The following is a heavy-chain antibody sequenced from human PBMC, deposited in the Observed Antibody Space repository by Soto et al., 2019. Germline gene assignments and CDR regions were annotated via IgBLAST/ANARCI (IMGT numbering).Heavy chain of an antibody. D-gene: IGHD3-3*01. Sequence: SETLSLTCAVYGGSSSGYYWSWIRQPPGKGLEWIGEINHSGSTNYNPSLKSRVTISVDTSKNQFSLKLSSVTAADTAVYYCARWAEGFWSGYYIYYGMDVWGQGTTVT. J-gene: IGHJ6*02. CDR1: GGSSSGYY. CDR2: INHSGST. CDR3: ARWAEGFWSGYYIYYGMDV. V-gene: IGHV4-34*01.